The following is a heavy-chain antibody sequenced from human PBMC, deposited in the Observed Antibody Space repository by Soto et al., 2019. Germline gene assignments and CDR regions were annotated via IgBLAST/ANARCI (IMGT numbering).Heavy chain of an antibody. J-gene: IGHJ3*02. Sequence: GGSLRLSFAASEFTFVDYAMHWVRQAPGKGQEWVSGISWNSGSIGYADSVKGRFTISRYNAKNSLYLQMNSLRAEYTALYYCAKDVSYGSGSSEAFDIWGQGTMITVSS. D-gene: IGHD3-10*01. V-gene: IGHV3-9*01. CDR2: ISWNSGSI. CDR1: EFTFVDYA. CDR3: AKDVSYGSGSSEAFDI.